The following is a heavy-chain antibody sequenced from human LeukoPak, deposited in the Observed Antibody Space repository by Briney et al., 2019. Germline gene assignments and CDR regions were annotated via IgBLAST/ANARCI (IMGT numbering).Heavy chain of an antibody. CDR3: ARGTPNYYYYYGMDV. CDR1: GGSVSSYY. CDR2: IYYSGST. V-gene: IGHV4-59*02. Sequence: SETLSLTCTVSGGSVSSYYWSWIRQPPGQGLEWIGYIYYSGSTNYNPSLKSRVTISVDTSKNQFSLKLSSVTAADTAVYYCARGTPNYYYYYGMDVWGQGTTVTVSS. J-gene: IGHJ6*02.